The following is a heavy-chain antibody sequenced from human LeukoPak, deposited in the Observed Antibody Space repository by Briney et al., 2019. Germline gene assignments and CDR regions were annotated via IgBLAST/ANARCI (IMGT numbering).Heavy chain of an antibody. CDR1: GGSISSYY. Sequence: PSETLSLTCTVSGGSISSYYWSWIRQPPGKGLEWIGSIYHSGSTYYNPSLKSRVSISVDTSKNQFSLKLTSVTAADTAVYYCARTATYYNNYYFDYWGQGTLVTVSS. D-gene: IGHD3-10*01. V-gene: IGHV4-59*08. J-gene: IGHJ4*02. CDR3: ARTATYYNNYYFDY. CDR2: IYHSGST.